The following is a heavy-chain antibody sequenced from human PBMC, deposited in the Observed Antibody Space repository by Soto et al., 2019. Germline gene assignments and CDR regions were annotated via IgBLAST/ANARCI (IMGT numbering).Heavy chain of an antibody. CDR2: ISYDGSNK. CDR3: ARDQEAGQTYYYYYGMDV. CDR1: GFTFSSYA. D-gene: IGHD6-19*01. J-gene: IGHJ6*02. V-gene: IGHV3-30-3*01. Sequence: QVQLVESGGGVVQPGRSLRLSCAASGFTFSSYAMHWVRQAPGKGLEWVAVISYDGSNKYYADSVKGRFTISRDNSKNTLYLQMNSLRAEDTAVYYCARDQEAGQTYYYYYGMDVWGQGTTVTVSS.